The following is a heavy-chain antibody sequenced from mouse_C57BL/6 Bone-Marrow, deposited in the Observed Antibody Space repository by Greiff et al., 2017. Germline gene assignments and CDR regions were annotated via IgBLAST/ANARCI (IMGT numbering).Heavy chain of an antibody. CDR2: ISNLAYSI. J-gene: IGHJ4*01. Sequence: EVKVEESGGGLVQPGGSLKLSCAASGFTFSDYGMAWVRQAPRKGPEWVAFISNLAYSIYYADTVTGRFTISRENAKNTLYLEMSSLRSEDTAMYYCARRAPFITTMDYWGQGTSVTVSS. D-gene: IGHD1-1*01. CDR3: ARRAPFITTMDY. CDR1: GFTFSDYG. V-gene: IGHV5-15*04.